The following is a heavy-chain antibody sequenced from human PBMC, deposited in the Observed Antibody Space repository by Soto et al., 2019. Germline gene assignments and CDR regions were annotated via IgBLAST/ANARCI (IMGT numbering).Heavy chain of an antibody. D-gene: IGHD1-26*01. CDR3: AKDLVGATPFFDY. Sequence: RRLSCAASGFTFSSYAMSWVRQAPGKGLEWVSAISGSGGSTYYADSVKGRFTISRDNSKNTLYLQMNSLRAEDTAVYYCAKDLVGATPFFDYWGQGTLVTVSS. CDR1: GFTFSSYA. CDR2: ISGSGGST. J-gene: IGHJ4*02. V-gene: IGHV3-23*01.